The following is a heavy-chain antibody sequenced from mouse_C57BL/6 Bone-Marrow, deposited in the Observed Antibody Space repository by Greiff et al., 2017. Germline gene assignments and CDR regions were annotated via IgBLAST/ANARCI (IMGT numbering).Heavy chain of an antibody. CDR2: ISDGGSYT. D-gene: IGHD3-2*02. J-gene: IGHJ2*01. CDR1: GFTFSSYA. CDR3: ARDRGQLRLNYFDY. V-gene: IGHV5-4*01. Sequence: EVQRVESGGGLVKPGGSLKLSCAASGFTFSSYAMSWVRQTPEKRLEWVATISDGGSYTYYPDNVKGRFTISRDNATNNLYLQMSHLKSEDTAMYYCARDRGQLRLNYFDYWGQGTTLTVSS.